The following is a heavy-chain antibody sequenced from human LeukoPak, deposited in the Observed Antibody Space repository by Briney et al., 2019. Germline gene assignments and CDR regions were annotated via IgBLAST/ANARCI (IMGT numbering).Heavy chain of an antibody. J-gene: IGHJ4*02. CDR1: GFTFSSYA. D-gene: IGHD3-3*01. V-gene: IGHV3-23*01. CDR3: AKDGYYDFWSGYYMGDY. CDR2: ISGSGGST. Sequence: HPGGSLRLSCAASGFTFSSYAMSWVRQAPGKGLEWVSAISGSGGSTYYADSVKGRFTISRDNSKNTLYLQMNSLRAEDTAVYYCAKDGYYDFWSGYYMGDYWGQGTLVTVSS.